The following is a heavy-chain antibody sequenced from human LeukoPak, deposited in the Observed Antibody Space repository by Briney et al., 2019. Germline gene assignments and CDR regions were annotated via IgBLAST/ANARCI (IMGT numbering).Heavy chain of an antibody. CDR1: GDSITIGYHY. CDR2: IFHSGNT. Sequence: SETLSLTCTVSGDSITIGYHYWTWIRQPPWKGLEWIGGIFHSGNTHYNPSLESRVTISVDTAKNLLSLKLTSATAADTAVYYCARAIGDHNSALYKWFDPWGQGTLVAVSS. CDR3: ARAIGDHNSALYKWFDP. D-gene: IGHD5-24*01. J-gene: IGHJ5*02. V-gene: IGHV4-30-4*08.